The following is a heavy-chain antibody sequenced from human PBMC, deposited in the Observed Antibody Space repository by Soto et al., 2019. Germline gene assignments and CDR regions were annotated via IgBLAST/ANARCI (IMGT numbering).Heavy chain of an antibody. J-gene: IGHJ6*02. V-gene: IGHV3-30-3*01. CDR2: ISYDGSNK. Sequence: GGSLRLSCAASGFTFSSYAMHWVRQAPGKGLEWVAVISYDGSNKYYADSVKGRFTISRDNSKNTLYLQMNSLRAEETAVYYCARGCFTPLWGGDCHSPLSYYYYGMDVWGQGTTVTVSS. D-gene: IGHD2-21*02. CDR1: GFTFSSYA. CDR3: ARGCFTPLWGGDCHSPLSYYYYGMDV.